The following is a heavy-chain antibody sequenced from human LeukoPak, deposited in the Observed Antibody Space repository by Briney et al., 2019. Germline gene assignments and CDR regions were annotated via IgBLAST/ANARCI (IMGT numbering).Heavy chain of an antibody. Sequence: ASVKVSCKASGYTFTGYYMHWVRQAPGQGLEWMGWINPNSGGTNYAQKFQGRVTMTRDTSISTAYMELSSLRSDDTAVYYCAREGREDCSSTSCYLSLFYDYWGQGTLVTVSS. J-gene: IGHJ4*02. CDR3: AREGREDCSSTSCYLSLFYDY. CDR2: INPNSGGT. CDR1: GYTFTGYY. V-gene: IGHV1-2*02. D-gene: IGHD2-2*01.